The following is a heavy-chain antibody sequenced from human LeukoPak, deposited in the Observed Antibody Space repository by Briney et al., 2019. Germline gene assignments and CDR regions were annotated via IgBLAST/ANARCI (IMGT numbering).Heavy chain of an antibody. Sequence: PSETLSLTCTVSGGSISSGGYYWSWIRQPPGKGLEWIGYIYYSGSTYYNPSLKSRVTISVDTSKNQFSLKLSSVTAADTAVYYCARGLIAAAPFDYWGQGTPVTVSS. V-gene: IGHV4-30-2*01. D-gene: IGHD6-13*01. J-gene: IGHJ4*02. CDR2: IYYSGST. CDR1: GGSISSGGYY. CDR3: ARGLIAAAPFDY.